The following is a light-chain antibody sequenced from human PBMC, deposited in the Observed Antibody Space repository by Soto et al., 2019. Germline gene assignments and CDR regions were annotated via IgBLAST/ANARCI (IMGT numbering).Light chain of an antibody. CDR1: QSVSSDY. J-gene: IGKJ1*01. CDR3: QQYSDSLGT. CDR2: AAS. Sequence: EIVLTQSPGTLSLSPGERATLSCRASQSVSSDYLAWYQQRPGQAPRLLIYAASSRATGIPDRFSGSGSGTDFTLTISRLEPEDFALYFCQQYSDSLGTFGQGTKVEI. V-gene: IGKV3-20*01.